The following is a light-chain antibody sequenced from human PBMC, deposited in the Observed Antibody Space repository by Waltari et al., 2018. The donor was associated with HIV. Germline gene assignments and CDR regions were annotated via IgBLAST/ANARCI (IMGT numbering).Light chain of an antibody. V-gene: IGLV2-14*01. J-gene: IGLJ3*02. CDR1: SSDVGGYNY. CDR3: SSFTGTTALV. Sequence: QSALTQPASVSGSPGQSITISCTGTSSDVGGYNYVSWFQQHPDKAPKLIIYEVSNLPPEISNRFSGSKSGNTASLTISELQAEDEADYYCSSFTGTTALVFGGGTKLTVL. CDR2: EVS.